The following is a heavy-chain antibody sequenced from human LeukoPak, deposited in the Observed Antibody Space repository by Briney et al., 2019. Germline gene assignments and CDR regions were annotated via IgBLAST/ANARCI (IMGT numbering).Heavy chain of an antibody. D-gene: IGHD2-15*01. V-gene: IGHV3-7*01. CDR1: GFSFRNYW. Sequence: PGGYLRLYCAASGFSFRNYWMGWVRQAPGQGLEWVANTKPDGSAEYYADSVRGRFTASRDNANNLLYLQMNRLRAEDTAVYYCARDGGLHTNFDYWGQGTLLTVSS. J-gene: IGHJ4*02. CDR2: TKPDGSAE. CDR3: ARDGGLHTNFDY.